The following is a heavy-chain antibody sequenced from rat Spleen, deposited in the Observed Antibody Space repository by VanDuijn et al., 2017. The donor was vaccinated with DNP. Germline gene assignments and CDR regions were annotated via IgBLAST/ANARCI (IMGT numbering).Heavy chain of an antibody. CDR3: ATGVYGGYEDWFAY. D-gene: IGHD1-11*01. Sequence: EVQLVETGGGLVQPGRSLKLSCVASGFTFSGYWMFWIRQAPKKGLEWVATIIYDGSRTYYRDSVKGRFTLSRDNAKRTLYLQMDSLGSEDTATYYCATGVYGGYEDWFAYWGQGTLVTVSS. J-gene: IGHJ3*01. CDR2: IIYDGSRT. CDR1: GFTFSGYW. V-gene: IGHV5S10*01.